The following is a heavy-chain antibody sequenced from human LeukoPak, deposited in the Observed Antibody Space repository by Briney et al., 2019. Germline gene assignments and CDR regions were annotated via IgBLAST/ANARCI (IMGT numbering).Heavy chain of an antibody. V-gene: IGHV4-39*07. CDR1: GVSISTSSYY. D-gene: IGHD6-19*01. CDR3: ARGSYPGWYNGEFDY. Sequence: SETLSLTCTVSGVSISTSSYYWGWPRQPPGRGLECIGNIYYSRCTYNNPSLMSRITIAVHTSKNQFSLKLSCVTAADTAVYYCARGSYPGWYNGEFDYWGQRTLVPVSS. J-gene: IGHJ4*02. CDR2: IYYSRCT.